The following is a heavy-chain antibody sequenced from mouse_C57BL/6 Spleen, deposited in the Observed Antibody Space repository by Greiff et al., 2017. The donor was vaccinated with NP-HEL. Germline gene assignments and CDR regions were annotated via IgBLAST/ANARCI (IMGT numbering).Heavy chain of an antibody. D-gene: IGHD1-1*01. CDR3: ARYYYGSSYGWYFDV. CDR1: GYTFTSYW. V-gene: IGHV1-55*01. Sequence: LVESGAELVKPGASVKMSCKASGYTFTSYWITWVKQRPGQGLEWIGDIYPGSGSTNYNEKFKSKATLTVDTSSSTAYMQLSSLTSEDSAVYYCARYYYGSSYGWYFDVWGTGTTVTVSS. J-gene: IGHJ1*03. CDR2: IYPGSGST.